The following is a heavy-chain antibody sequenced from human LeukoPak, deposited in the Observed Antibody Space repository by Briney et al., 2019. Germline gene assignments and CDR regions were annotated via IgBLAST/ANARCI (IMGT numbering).Heavy chain of an antibody. J-gene: IGHJ6*04. CDR3: ARDRNYYGSGSSGMDV. CDR2: IYYSGST. V-gene: IGHV4-30-4*01. Sequence: SQTLSLTCTVSGGSISSGDYYWRWIRQPPGKGLEWIGYIYYSGSTYYNPSLKSRVTISVDTPKNQFSLKLSSVTAADTAVYYCARDRNYYGSGSSGMDVWGKGTTVTVSS. D-gene: IGHD3-10*01. CDR1: GGSISSGDYY.